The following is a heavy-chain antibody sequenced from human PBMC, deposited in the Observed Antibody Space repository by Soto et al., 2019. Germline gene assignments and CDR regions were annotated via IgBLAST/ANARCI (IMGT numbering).Heavy chain of an antibody. CDR3: VRLVTDY. CDR2: INAANGNT. V-gene: IGHV1-3*01. J-gene: IGHJ4*02. D-gene: IGHD6-6*01. CDR1: GYTFTTYS. Sequence: QVHLVQSGAEVKKPGASVKVSCKASGYTFTTYSIHWVRQAPGQRLEWMGWINAANGNTNYSQKFQGRVTITRDTSATTAYMELSGLRSEDTAVYYCVRLVTDYWGQGTLVTVSS.